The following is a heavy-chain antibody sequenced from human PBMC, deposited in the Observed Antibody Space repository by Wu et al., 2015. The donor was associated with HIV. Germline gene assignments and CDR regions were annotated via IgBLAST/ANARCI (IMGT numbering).Heavy chain of an antibody. CDR1: QYTFTAYY. V-gene: IGHV1-2*02. J-gene: IGHJ3*02. D-gene: IGHD3-16*02. CDR2: IRPNTGVT. Sequence: QVQLVQSGAEVKKPGASVRVSCKASQYTFTAYYLHWLRQAPGQGLEWVGWIRPNTGVTKHAQKFQDRVTMTRDTSISTAYMELSSLRSEDTAVYYCARLGEFGELSFDAFDIWGQGTMVTVSS. CDR3: ARLGEFGELSFDAFDI.